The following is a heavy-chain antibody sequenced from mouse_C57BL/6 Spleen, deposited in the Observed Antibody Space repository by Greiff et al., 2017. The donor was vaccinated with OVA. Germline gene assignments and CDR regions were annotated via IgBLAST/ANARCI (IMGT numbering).Heavy chain of an antibody. CDR2: IDPSDSYT. D-gene: IGHD1-1*01. V-gene: IGHV1-50*01. J-gene: IGHJ2*01. Sequence: QVQLKQPGAELVKPGASVKLSCKASGYTFTSYWMQWVKQRPGQGLEWIGEIDPSDSYTNYNQKFKGKATLTVDTSSSTAYMQLSSLTSEDSAVYYCARRSGEDCYGNFDYWGKGTTLTVSS. CDR3: ARRSGEDCYGNFDY. CDR1: GYTFTSYW.